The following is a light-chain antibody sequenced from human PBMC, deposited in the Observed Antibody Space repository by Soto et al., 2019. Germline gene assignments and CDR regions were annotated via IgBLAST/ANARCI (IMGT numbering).Light chain of an antibody. Sequence: IQMTQSPSSLSASLLDIVTITCQASQDISNYLNWYQQKPGKAPKLLIYDASNLETGVPSRFSGSGSGTDFTFTISSLQPEDIATYYCQQYDNLSITFGQGTLLE. J-gene: IGKJ5*01. V-gene: IGKV1-33*01. CDR2: DAS. CDR1: QDISNY. CDR3: QQYDNLSIT.